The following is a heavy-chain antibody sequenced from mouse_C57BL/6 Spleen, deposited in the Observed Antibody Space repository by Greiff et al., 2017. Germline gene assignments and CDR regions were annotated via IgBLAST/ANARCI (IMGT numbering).Heavy chain of an antibody. CDR1: GYTFTSYW. J-gene: IGHJ3*01. D-gene: IGHD2-4*01. Sequence: VQLQQPGAELVRPGSSVKLSCKASGYTFTSYWMHWVKQRPIQGLEWIGNIDPSDSETHYNQKFKDKATLTVDKSSSTAYMQLSSLTSEDSAVYYCARRGDYDAWFAYWGQGTLVTVSA. CDR2: IDPSDSET. CDR3: ARRGDYDAWFAY. V-gene: IGHV1-52*01.